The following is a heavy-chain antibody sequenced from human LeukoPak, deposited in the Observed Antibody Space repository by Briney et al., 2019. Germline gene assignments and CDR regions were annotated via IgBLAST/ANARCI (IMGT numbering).Heavy chain of an antibody. CDR1: GFSFSADA. J-gene: IGHJ4*02. CDR2: VCTSGRSP. Sequence: GGSLRLSCAASGFSFSADAIGWVRQAPGGGREWVSGVCTSGRSPLSEHSVQGRFTITRDHSKTTLFLQMNSLRPEDTALYSCAKYISVPRTHLLRDYWGQGTLVTVSS. D-gene: IGHD6-19*01. V-gene: IGHV3-23*05. CDR3: AKYISVPRTHLLRDY.